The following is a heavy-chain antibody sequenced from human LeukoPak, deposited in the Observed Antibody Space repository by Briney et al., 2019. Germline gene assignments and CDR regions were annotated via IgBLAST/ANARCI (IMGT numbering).Heavy chain of an antibody. CDR2: IYYSGST. Sequence: SETLSLTCTVSGGSISSSSYYWGWIRQPPGKGLEWIGSIYYSGSTYYNPSLKSRVTISVDTSKNQFSLKLSSVTAADTAVYYCARVGGKTARFDYWGQGTLVTVSS. D-gene: IGHD1-14*01. J-gene: IGHJ4*02. V-gene: IGHV4-39*07. CDR3: ARVGGKTARFDY. CDR1: GGSISSSSYY.